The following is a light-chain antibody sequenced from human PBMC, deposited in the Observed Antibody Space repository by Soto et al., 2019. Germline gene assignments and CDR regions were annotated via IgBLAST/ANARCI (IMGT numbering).Light chain of an antibody. Sequence: QSVLTQPPSASGTPGQSVTISCSGSSSNIGSNTVNWYQQLPGTAPKLLIYSNNQRPSGVPDRFSGSESGTSASLAISGLQSEDETDYYCAAWDDSLNGWVFGGGTKLTVL. J-gene: IGLJ3*02. CDR2: SNN. CDR1: SSNIGSNT. V-gene: IGLV1-44*01. CDR3: AAWDDSLNGWV.